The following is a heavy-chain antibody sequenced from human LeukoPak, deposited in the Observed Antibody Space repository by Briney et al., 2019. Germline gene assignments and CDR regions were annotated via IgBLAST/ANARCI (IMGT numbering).Heavy chain of an antibody. CDR3: AREGPIAAPTYWYFDL. CDR1: GYTFTGYY. J-gene: IGHJ2*01. Sequence: GASVKVSCKASGYTFTGYYMHWVRQAPGHGLEWMGWINPNSGGTKYAQKFQGRVTMTRDTSVSTAYVELSRLRSDDTAVYYCAREGPIAAPTYWYFDLWGRGTLVTVSS. CDR2: INPNSGGT. D-gene: IGHD6-13*01. V-gene: IGHV1-2*02.